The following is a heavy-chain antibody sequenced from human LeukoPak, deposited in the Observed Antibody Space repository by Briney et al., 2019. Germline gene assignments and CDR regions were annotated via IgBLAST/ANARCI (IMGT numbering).Heavy chain of an antibody. D-gene: IGHD1-26*01. CDR3: ARGGSYLSAFDI. CDR2: ITSSSRYT. Sequence: PGGSLRLSCAASGFTFSSYAMSWVRQAPGKGLEWVSSITSSSRYTFYADSVKGRFTISRDNAKNSLYLQMNSLRAEDTAVYYCARGGSYLSAFDIWGQGTMVTVSS. V-gene: IGHV3-21*04. J-gene: IGHJ3*02. CDR1: GFTFSSYA.